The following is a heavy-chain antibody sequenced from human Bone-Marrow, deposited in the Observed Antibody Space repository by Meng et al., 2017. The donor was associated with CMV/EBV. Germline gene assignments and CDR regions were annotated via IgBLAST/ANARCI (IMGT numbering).Heavy chain of an antibody. D-gene: IGHD3-3*01. CDR1: GYTLTELS. Sequence: ASVKVSCKVSGYTLTELSRHWVRQAPGKGLEWMGGFDPEDGETIYAQKFQGRVTMTEDTSTDTAYMELSSLRSEDTAVYYCARRTIFGVVTSNYYYYGMDVWGQGTTVTVSS. V-gene: IGHV1-24*01. J-gene: IGHJ6*02. CDR3: ARRTIFGVVTSNYYYYGMDV. CDR2: FDPEDGET.